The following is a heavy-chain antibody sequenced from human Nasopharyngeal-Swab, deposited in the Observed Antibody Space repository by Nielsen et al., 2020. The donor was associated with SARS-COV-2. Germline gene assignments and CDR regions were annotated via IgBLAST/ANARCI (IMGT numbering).Heavy chain of an antibody. V-gene: IGHV3-30-3*01. CDR3: ARDFSAFDWLMRYYYYGMDV. CDR1: GFTFSSYA. J-gene: IGHJ6*02. Sequence: GGSLSLSCAASGFTFSSYAMHWVRQAPGKGLEWVAVISYDGSNKYYADSVKGRFTISRDNSKNTLYLQMNSLRAEDTAVYYCARDFSAFDWLMRYYYYGMDVWGQGTTVTVSS. D-gene: IGHD3-9*01. CDR2: ISYDGSNK.